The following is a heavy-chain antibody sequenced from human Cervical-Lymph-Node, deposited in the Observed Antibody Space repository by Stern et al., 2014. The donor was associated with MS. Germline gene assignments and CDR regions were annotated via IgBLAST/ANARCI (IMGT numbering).Heavy chain of an antibody. D-gene: IGHD2-2*01. CDR1: GFTFSSYG. CDR2: ISYDGSNK. J-gene: IGHJ4*02. CDR3: AKAKAPIVVVPAAPGDY. Sequence: VQLEESGGGVVQPGRSLRLSCAASGFTFSSYGMHWVRQAPGKGLEWAAVISYDGSNKYYADSVTGRFTIHRDNSKNTMYLQMNSLRAEDTAVYYCAKAKAPIVVVPAAPGDYWGQGTLVTVSS. V-gene: IGHV3-30*18.